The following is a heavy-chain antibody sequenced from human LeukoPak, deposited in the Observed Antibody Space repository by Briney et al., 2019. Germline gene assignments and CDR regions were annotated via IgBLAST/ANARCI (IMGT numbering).Heavy chain of an antibody. V-gene: IGHV3-74*01. J-gene: IGHJ5*02. CDR1: GFTFSTYW. CDR2: ISGDGSTT. CDR3: TRRVDTTRWYDP. Sequence: GGSRRLSCAASGFTFSTYWMHWVGQAPGEGLFGFSRISGDGSTTNYADSVKGRFTISRDNAKNTLYLQMNSLRAEDTAVYYCTRRVDTTRWYDPWGQGTLVTVSS. D-gene: IGHD2-15*01.